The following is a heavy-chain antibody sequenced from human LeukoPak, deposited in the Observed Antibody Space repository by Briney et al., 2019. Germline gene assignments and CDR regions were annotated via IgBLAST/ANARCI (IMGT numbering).Heavy chain of an antibody. CDR1: GGSISTSSYC. Sequence: SETLSLTCTLSGGSISTSSYCWGWIRQPPGKGLEWLGSISYSGTTYYNPSLKSRVTISVDTSNNQFSLRLTSVTAADTAVYFCARHPSSAWHADYWGHGTLVTVSS. CDR3: ARHPSSAWHADY. CDR2: ISYSGTT. J-gene: IGHJ4*01. D-gene: IGHD6-25*01. V-gene: IGHV4-39*01.